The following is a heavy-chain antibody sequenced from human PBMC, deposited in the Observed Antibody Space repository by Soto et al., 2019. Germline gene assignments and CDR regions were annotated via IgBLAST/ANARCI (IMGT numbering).Heavy chain of an antibody. J-gene: IGHJ5*02. CDR3: ATSYHSGFDP. Sequence: ASVKVSCKASGYSFSTYDISWLRQSPGQGPEWMGRISPKNGNTNYAQNFQDRVTMTADTYSSTAYMELRGLRSDDTAKYYCATSYHSGFDPCGQRTLVTFSS. CDR2: ISPKNGNT. CDR1: GYSFSTYD. V-gene: IGHV1-18*04. D-gene: IGHD2-2*01.